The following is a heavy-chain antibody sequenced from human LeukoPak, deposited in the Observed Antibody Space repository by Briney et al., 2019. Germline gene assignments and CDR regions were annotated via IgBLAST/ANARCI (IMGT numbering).Heavy chain of an antibody. CDR3: ARDRQCGY. V-gene: IGHV1-18*01. CDR1: GYTFTSYG. D-gene: IGHD2-21*01. Sequence: GAPVKVSCKASGYTFTSYGISWVRQAPGQRLEWMGWISPYNGNTNYAPKLQGRLTMTTDTSTSTAYMELRSLRSDDTAVYYCARDRQCGYWGQGTLVTVSS. J-gene: IGHJ4*02. CDR2: ISPYNGNT.